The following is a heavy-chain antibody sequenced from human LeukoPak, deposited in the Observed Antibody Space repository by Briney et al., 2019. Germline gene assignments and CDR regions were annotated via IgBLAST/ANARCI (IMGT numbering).Heavy chain of an antibody. CDR1: GGSISSNTYF. J-gene: IGHJ5*02. Sequence: WETLSLTCNVSGGSISSNTYFWGWIRRPPGKGLEWIGSIRYSGSTYYNPSLKSRVTISVDTSKNQFSLNLGSLTAADTAVYYCATSDTVSTYNWFDPWGQGTLVTVS. CDR2: IRYSGST. D-gene: IGHD5/OR15-5a*01. V-gene: IGHV4-39*01. CDR3: ATSDTVSTYNWFDP.